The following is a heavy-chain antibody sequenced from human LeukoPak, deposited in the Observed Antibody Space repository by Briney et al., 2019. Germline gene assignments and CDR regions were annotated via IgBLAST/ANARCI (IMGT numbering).Heavy chain of an antibody. CDR2: TSGSGGST. Sequence: GGSLRLSCAASGFTFSSYAMSWVRQAPGKGLEWVSATSGSGGSTYYADSVKGRFTISRDNSKNTLYLQMNSLRAEDTAVYYCAKVDTAMVTLACWGQGTLVTVSS. CDR1: GFTFSSYA. V-gene: IGHV3-23*01. J-gene: IGHJ4*02. CDR3: AKVDTAMVTLAC. D-gene: IGHD5-18*01.